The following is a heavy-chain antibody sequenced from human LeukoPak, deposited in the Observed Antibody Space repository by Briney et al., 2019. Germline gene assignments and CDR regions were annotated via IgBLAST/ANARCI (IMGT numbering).Heavy chain of an antibody. Sequence: GRSLRLSCAASGFTFDDYAMHWVRQAPGKGLEWVSGISWNSGSIGYADSVKGRFTISRDNAKNSLYLQMNSLRAEDTALYYCAKDMSYYDSSGLFDYWGQGTLVTVSS. J-gene: IGHJ4*02. CDR3: AKDMSYYDSSGLFDY. D-gene: IGHD3-22*01. CDR2: ISWNSGSI. CDR1: GFTFDDYA. V-gene: IGHV3-9*01.